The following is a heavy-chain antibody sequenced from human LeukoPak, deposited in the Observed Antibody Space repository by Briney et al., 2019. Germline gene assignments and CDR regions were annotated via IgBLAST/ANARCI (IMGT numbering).Heavy chain of an antibody. J-gene: IGHJ4*02. CDR3: ARGPRWTRQSGGLGY. D-gene: IGHD2-15*01. CDR1: GYTFTSYD. CDR2: MNPNSGNT. Sequence: ASVKVSCKASGYTFTSYDINWVRQATGRGLGWMGWMNPNSGNTGYAQKFQGRVTMTRNTSISTAYMELSSLRSEDTAVYYCARGPRWTRQSGGLGYWGQGTLVTVSS. V-gene: IGHV1-8*01.